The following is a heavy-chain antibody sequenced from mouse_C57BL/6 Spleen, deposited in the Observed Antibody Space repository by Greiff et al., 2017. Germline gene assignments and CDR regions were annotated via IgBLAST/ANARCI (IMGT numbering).Heavy chain of an antibody. CDR2: IDPENGDT. D-gene: IGHD1-1*01. CDR1: GFNIKDDY. Sequence: VHVKQSGAELVRPGASVKLSCTASGFNIKDDYMHWVKQRPEQGLEWIGWIDPENGDTEYASKFQGKATITADTSSNTAYLQLSSLTSEDTAVYYCTTGATTYGSSYRFAYWGQGTLVTVSA. J-gene: IGHJ3*01. V-gene: IGHV14-4*01. CDR3: TTGATTYGSSYRFAY.